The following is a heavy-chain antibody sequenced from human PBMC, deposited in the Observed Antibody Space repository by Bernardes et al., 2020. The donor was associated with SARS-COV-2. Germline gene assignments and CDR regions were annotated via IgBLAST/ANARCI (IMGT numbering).Heavy chain of an antibody. CDR2: IIYDGDKK. CDR3: AKDYVSGRRSLGRFDY. CDR1: GFTFSNYG. D-gene: IGHD3-16*01. J-gene: IGHJ4*02. V-gene: IGHV3-30*02. Sequence: GWSLRLSCAASGFTFSNYGMHWVRQAPGKGLEWVSFIIYDGDKKYYGDSVKGRFTISRDNSKNTLYLQMNSLRDEDTAVYYCAKDYVSGRRSLGRFDYWGQGTLVTVSS.